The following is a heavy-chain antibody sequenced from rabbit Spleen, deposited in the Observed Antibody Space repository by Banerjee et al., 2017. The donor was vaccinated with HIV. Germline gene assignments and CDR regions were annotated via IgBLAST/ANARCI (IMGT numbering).Heavy chain of an antibody. CDR2: IRTSNDNT. J-gene: IGHJ3*01. Sequence: QSLEESGGDLVKPGASLTLTCTASGFSFSSSYYMCWVRQAPGKGLELIACIRTSNDNTYYASWAKGRFTITRSTSLNTVDLKMTSLTAADTATYFCARGNGYVTQLDLWGPGTLVTVS. CDR1: GFSFSSSYY. D-gene: IGHD6-1*01. V-gene: IGHV1S43*01. CDR3: ARGNGYVTQLDL.